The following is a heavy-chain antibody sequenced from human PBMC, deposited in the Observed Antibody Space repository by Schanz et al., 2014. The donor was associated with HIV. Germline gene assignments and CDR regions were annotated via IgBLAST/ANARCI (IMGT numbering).Heavy chain of an antibody. V-gene: IGHV3-30*15. Sequence: VQLVESGGDFVQPGGSLRLSCAASGFTFSSYGMHWARQAPGKGLEGMAVISHDGSKKYYADSVQGRFTISRDNSTNTVYLQMSSLRAEDTAVYYCATLPTYYGMDVWGQGTTVTVSS. CDR2: ISHDGSKK. CDR3: ATLPTYYGMDV. D-gene: IGHD2-21*02. CDR1: GFTFSSYG. J-gene: IGHJ6*02.